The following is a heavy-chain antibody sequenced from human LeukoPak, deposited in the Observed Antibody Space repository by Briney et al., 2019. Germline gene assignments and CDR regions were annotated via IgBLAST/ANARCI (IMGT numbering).Heavy chain of an antibody. CDR1: GFTFSSYE. J-gene: IGHJ4*02. D-gene: IGHD2-15*01. CDR3: ARDGGLGWSFDY. V-gene: IGHV3-48*03. Sequence: PGGSLRLSCAASGFTFSSYEMNWVRQAPGKGLEWVSYISSSGSTIYYADSVKGRFTISRDNAKNSLYLQMNSLRAEDTAVYYCARDGGLGWSFDYWGQGTLVTVSS. CDR2: ISSSGSTI.